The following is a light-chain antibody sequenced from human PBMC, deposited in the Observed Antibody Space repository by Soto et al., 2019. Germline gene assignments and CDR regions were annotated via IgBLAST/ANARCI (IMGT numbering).Light chain of an antibody. Sequence: DIQLTQSPSSLYASVGDRVTIACRASQGVSKWLAWYQQTPGQAPIILIHGASNLQTGVPSRFSGSGAGTDCALPITSLQPEDIETYDCQQAASFPITFGQGTRLEI. V-gene: IGKV1-12*01. J-gene: IGKJ5*01. CDR2: GAS. CDR3: QQAASFPIT. CDR1: QGVSKW.